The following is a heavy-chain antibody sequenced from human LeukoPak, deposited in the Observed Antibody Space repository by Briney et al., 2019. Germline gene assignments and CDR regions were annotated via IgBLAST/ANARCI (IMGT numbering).Heavy chain of an antibody. CDR2: IYTSGST. CDR3: AREPLGRGCSTSCYLIDY. D-gene: IGHD2-2*01. CDR1: GGSIRSYY. J-gene: IGHJ4*02. Sequence: PSETLSLTCTVSGGSIRSYYWSWIRQPAGKGLQWIGRIYTSGSTNYNPSLKSRVTMSVDTSKNLFSLKLSSVTAADTAVYYCAREPLGRGCSTSCYLIDYSGQGTLVTVSS. V-gene: IGHV4-4*07.